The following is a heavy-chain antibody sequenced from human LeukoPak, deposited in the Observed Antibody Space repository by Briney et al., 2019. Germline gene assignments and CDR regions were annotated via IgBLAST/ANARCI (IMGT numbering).Heavy chain of an antibody. V-gene: IGHV4-59*08. CDR1: GGSISSYY. J-gene: IGHJ4*02. D-gene: IGHD3-16*02. CDR3: ARHSSRRGLRLGELSDY. Sequence: SETLSLTCTVSGGSISSYYWSWIRQPPGKGLEGIGYIYYSGSTNYNPSLTSRVTISVDTSKNQFSLKLSSVTAADTAVYDCARHSSRRGLRLGELSDYWGQGTLVTVSS. CDR2: IYYSGST.